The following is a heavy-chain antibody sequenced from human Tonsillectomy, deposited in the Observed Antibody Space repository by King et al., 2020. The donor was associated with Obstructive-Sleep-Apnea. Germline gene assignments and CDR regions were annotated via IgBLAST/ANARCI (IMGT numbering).Heavy chain of an antibody. J-gene: IGHJ4*02. CDR1: GYTFTSYG. D-gene: IGHD3-3*01. CDR2: ISAYNGKT. Sequence: VQLVESGAEVKKPGASVKVSCKTSGYTFTSYGISWVRQAPGQGLEYMGWISAYNGKTNYAQKLQGRVTMTTDTSTSTAYMELGSLRSDDTAVYYCARSSGGRSDYYQAYWGQGTLVTVSS. V-gene: IGHV1-18*01. CDR3: ARSSGGRSDYYQAY.